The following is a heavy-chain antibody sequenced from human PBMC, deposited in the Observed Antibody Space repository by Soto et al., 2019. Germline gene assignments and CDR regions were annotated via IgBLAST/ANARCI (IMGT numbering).Heavy chain of an antibody. CDR3: AGARISYSSSWFDAFDI. CDR1: GYSFTSYW. D-gene: IGHD6-13*01. V-gene: IGHV5-51*01. Sequence: PGESLKISCKGSGYSFTSYWIGWVRQMPGKGLEWMGIIYPGDSDTRYSPSFQGQVTISADKSISTAYLQWSSLKASDTAMYYCAGARISYSSSWFDAFDIWGQGTMVTVSS. CDR2: IYPGDSDT. J-gene: IGHJ3*02.